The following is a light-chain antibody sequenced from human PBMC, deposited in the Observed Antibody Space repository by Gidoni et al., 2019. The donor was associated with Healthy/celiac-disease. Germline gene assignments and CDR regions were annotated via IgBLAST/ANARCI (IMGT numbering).Light chain of an antibody. J-gene: IGKJ1*01. CDR1: QSISSY. CDR3: QQSYSTPWT. CDR2: AAC. Sequence: DIQMTQSPSSLSASVGDRVTSTCRASQSISSYFYWHQQKQGNAPKLLNYAACSLQSGVPSRFSSSGSRTDFTLTISSLQPEDFASYYYQQSYSTPWTFGQGTKVEIK. V-gene: IGKV1-39*01.